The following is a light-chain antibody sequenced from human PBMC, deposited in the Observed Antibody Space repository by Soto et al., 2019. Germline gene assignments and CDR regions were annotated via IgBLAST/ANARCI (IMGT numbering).Light chain of an antibody. CDR1: SSDVGGYNY. CDR2: EVS. J-gene: IGLJ1*01. V-gene: IGLV2-14*01. Sequence: QSVLTQAASMSGSPGQSITISCTGTSSDVGGYNYVSWYQQHPGKAPKLIIFEVSNRPSGVSNRFSGSKSGNTASLTISGLQAEDEAEYFCSSYTSTSILEVFGAGTKLTVL. CDR3: SSYTSTSILEV.